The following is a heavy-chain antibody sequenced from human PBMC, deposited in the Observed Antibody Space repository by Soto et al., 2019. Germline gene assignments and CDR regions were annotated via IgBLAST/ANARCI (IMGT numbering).Heavy chain of an antibody. CDR2: ISYDGSNK. Sequence: GSLRLSCAASGFTFSSYAMHWVRQAPGKGLEWVAVISYDGSNKYYADSVKGRFTISRDNSKNTLYLQMNSLRAEDTAVYYCARVVSGELLHGAFDIWGQGTMVTVSS. D-gene: IGHD1-26*01. CDR3: ARVVSGELLHGAFDI. V-gene: IGHV3-30*04. J-gene: IGHJ3*02. CDR1: GFTFSSYA.